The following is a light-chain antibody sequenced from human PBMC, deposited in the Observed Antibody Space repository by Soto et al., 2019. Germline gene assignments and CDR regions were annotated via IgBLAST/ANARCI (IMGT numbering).Light chain of an antibody. CDR2: AVS. J-gene: IGLJ1*01. V-gene: IGLV2-14*03. CDR1: SSDIGSYNH. Sequence: HSALTQPASVSGSPGQSITISCSGTSSDIGSYNHVAWYQQFPGKSPKLMIYAVSDRPSGVSDRFSGSKSGITASLTISGLQTEDEADYYCISYTDRQSYLFGTGTKVTVL. CDR3: ISYTDRQSYL.